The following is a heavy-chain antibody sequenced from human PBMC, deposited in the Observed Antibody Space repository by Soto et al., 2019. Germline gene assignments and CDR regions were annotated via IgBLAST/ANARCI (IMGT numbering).Heavy chain of an antibody. D-gene: IGHD3-3*01. J-gene: IGHJ4*02. V-gene: IGHV3-21*01. CDR2: ISSSSSYI. Sequence: GGSLRLSCAASGFTFSSYSMNWVRQAPGKGLEWVSSISSSSSYIYYADSVKGRFTISRDNAKNSLYLQMNSLRAEDTAAYYCARDHSSTLHEYYDLYYFDYWGQGTLVTVSS. CDR1: GFTFSSYS. CDR3: ARDHSSTLHEYYDLYYFDY.